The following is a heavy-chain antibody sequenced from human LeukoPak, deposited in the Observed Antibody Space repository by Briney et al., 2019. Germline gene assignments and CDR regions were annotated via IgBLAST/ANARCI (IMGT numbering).Heavy chain of an antibody. Sequence: ASVKVSCKASGYTFTGYYMHWVRQVPGQGLEWMGWINPNSGGTNYAQKFQGRVTMTRDTSISTAYMELSRLRSDDTAVYYCAREDSNLYYYDSSGYYDYWGQGTLVTVSS. CDR1: GYTFTGYY. V-gene: IGHV1-2*02. J-gene: IGHJ4*02. D-gene: IGHD3-22*01. CDR3: AREDSNLYYYDSSGYYDY. CDR2: INPNSGGT.